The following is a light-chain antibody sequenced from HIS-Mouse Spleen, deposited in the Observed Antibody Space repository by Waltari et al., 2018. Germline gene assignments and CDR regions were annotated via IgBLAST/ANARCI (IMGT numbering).Light chain of an antibody. Sequence: DIQMTQSPSTLSASLGDRDTITCRASQSISSWLAWYQQKPGKAPKLLIYKASSLESGVPSRFSGSGSGTEFTLTISSLQPDDFATYYCQQYNSYSRTFGQGTKVEIK. CDR1: QSISSW. CDR3: QQYNSYSRT. CDR2: KAS. J-gene: IGKJ1*01. V-gene: IGKV1-5*03.